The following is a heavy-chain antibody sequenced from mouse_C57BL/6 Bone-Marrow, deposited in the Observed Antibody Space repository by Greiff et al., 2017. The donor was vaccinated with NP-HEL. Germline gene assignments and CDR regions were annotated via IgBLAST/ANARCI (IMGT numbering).Heavy chain of an antibody. CDR2: ISDGGSYT. CDR3: ARDDYYGSSLFDY. J-gene: IGHJ2*01. D-gene: IGHD1-1*01. Sequence: EVKVVESGGGLVKPGGSLKLSCAASGFTFSSYAMSWVRQTPEKRLEWVATISDGGSYTYYPDNVKGRFTISRDNAKNNLYLQMSHLKSEDTAMYYCARDDYYGSSLFDYWGQGTTLTVSS. CDR1: GFTFSSYA. V-gene: IGHV5-4*01.